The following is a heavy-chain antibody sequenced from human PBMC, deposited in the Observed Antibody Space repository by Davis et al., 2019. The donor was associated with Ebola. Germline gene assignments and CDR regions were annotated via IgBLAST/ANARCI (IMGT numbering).Heavy chain of an antibody. V-gene: IGHV1-69*04. CDR1: GYTFTSYG. Sequence: SVNVSCKASGYTFTSYGISWVRQAPGQGREWMGRIIPILGIANYAQKFQGRVTITADKSTSTAYMELSSLRSEDTAVYYCARDPALGYSYGIDYWGQGTLVTVSS. J-gene: IGHJ4*02. D-gene: IGHD5-18*01. CDR2: IIPILGIA. CDR3: ARDPALGYSYGIDY.